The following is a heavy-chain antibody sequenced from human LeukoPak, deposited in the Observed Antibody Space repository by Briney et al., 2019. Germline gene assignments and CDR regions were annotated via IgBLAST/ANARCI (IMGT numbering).Heavy chain of an antibody. D-gene: IGHD3-3*01. CDR2: INHSGST. Sequence: GSLRLSCSASGFSLSDYGMSWVRQPPGKGLEWIGEINHSGSTNYNPSLKSRVTISVDTSKNQFSLKLSSVTAADTAVYYCARGTILKYYYYYGMDVWGQGTTVTVSS. CDR3: ARGTILKYYYYYGMDV. CDR1: GFSLSDYG. J-gene: IGHJ6*02. V-gene: IGHV4-34*01.